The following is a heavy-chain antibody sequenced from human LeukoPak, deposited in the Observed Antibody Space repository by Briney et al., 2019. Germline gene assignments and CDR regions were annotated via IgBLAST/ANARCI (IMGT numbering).Heavy chain of an antibody. CDR1: GDSINSRNYY. D-gene: IGHD6-13*01. Sequence: PSETLSLTCSVSGDSINSRNYYWGWTRQPPGKGLEWIGSVYYNGSTFFNPSLKNRVTISLDTPKNQFSLNMMSVTAADTALYCCARQRIYSSGWFWGQGALVTVSS. V-gene: IGHV4-39*01. J-gene: IGHJ4*02. CDR2: VYYNGST. CDR3: ARQRIYSSGWF.